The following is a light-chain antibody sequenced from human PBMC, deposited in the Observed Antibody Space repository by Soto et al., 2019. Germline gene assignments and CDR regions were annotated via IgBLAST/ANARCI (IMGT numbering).Light chain of an antibody. CDR3: NSYTTSNTCQIV. CDR1: SSDVGGYNY. J-gene: IGLJ1*01. Sequence: QSALTQPASVSGSPGQSITISYTGTSSDVGGYNYVSWYQQHPGKAPKFMIYDVSNRPSGVSTRFSGSKSGNTASLTISGLQAEDEADYYCNSYTTSNTCQIVFGTGTKVTVL. CDR2: DVS. V-gene: IGLV2-14*01.